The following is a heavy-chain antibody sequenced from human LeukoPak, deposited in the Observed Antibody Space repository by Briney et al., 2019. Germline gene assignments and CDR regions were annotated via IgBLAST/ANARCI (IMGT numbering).Heavy chain of an antibody. CDR3: ARDGSSWSNWLDP. D-gene: IGHD6-13*01. J-gene: IGHJ5*02. CDR2: ISYDGSNK. V-gene: IGHV3-30-3*01. CDR1: GFNFSSCA. Sequence: GGSLRLSCAASGFNFSSCAMHWVRQAPGKGLEWVAVISYDGSNKYYADSVKGRFTISRDNSKNTLYLQMNSLRAEDTAVYYCARDGSSWSNWLDPWGQGTLVTVSS.